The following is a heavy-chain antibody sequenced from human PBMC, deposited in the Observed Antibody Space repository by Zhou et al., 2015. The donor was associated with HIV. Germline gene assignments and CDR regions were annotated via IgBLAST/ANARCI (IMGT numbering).Heavy chain of an antibody. CDR2: IYYDGTNK. Sequence: QVQLVESGGGVVQPGRSLRLSCAASGFTFSTYAMHWVRQAPGKGLEWVALIYYDGTNKYYADSVKGRFTISRDNSKNTLYLQMNSLRAEDTAVFYCAKFTWELPDVWGQGTTVTVSS. J-gene: IGHJ6*02. CDR3: AKFTWELPDV. D-gene: IGHD1-26*01. V-gene: IGHV3-33*06. CDR1: GFTFSTYA.